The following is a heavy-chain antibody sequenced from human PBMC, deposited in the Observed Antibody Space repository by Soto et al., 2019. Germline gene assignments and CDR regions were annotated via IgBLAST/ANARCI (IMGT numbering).Heavy chain of an antibody. CDR1: GFTVSSNY. Sequence: GGSLRLSWAASGFTVSSNYMSWVRQAPGKGLEWVSVIYSGGSTYYADSVKGRFTISRDNSKNTLYLQMNSLRAEDTAVYYCARDRVESGYPEYFQHWGQGTLVTVSS. D-gene: IGHD3-22*01. CDR2: IYSGGST. J-gene: IGHJ1*01. CDR3: ARDRVESGYPEYFQH. V-gene: IGHV3-53*01.